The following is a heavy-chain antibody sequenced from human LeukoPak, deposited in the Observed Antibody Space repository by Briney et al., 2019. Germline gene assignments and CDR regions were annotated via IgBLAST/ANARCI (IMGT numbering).Heavy chain of an antibody. V-gene: IGHV1-18*01. CDR1: GYTFNNYG. Sequence: ASVKVSCKASGYTFNNYGISWVRQAPGQGLEWMGWISTYNGNTNYAQKLQDRVTMTTDASTSTAYMELRSLRSDDTAVYYCARDLTVPSSGNYPPDYWGQGTLVTVSS. CDR3: ARDLTVPSSGNYPPDY. D-gene: IGHD1-26*01. J-gene: IGHJ4*02. CDR2: ISTYNGNT.